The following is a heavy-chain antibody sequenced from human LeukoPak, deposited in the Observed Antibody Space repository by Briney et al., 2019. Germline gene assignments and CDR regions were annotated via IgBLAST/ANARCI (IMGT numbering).Heavy chain of an antibody. CDR1: GFTFSSYG. V-gene: IGHV3-23*01. CDR2: VNEGGENT. J-gene: IGHJ4*02. CDR3: ATDTGAFHFAY. Sequence: GGSLRLSCAASGFTFSSYGMTWVRQAPGRGLEWVSTVNEGGENTHYADSVKGRFTISRDNAKNTLSLQMDSLRGEDSAMYYCATDTGAFHFAYWGQGTLATVSS. D-gene: IGHD2-8*02.